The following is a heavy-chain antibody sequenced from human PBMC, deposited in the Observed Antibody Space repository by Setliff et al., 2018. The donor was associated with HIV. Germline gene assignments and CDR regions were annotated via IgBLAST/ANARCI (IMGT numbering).Heavy chain of an antibody. CDR3: SCSGYDSYFDY. CDR2: IKSKTDGGTT. J-gene: IGHJ4*02. CDR1: GFTFSNAW. Sequence: PGGSLRLSCAASGFTFSNAWMSWVRQAPGKGLEWVGRIKSKTDGGTTDYAAPVKGRFTISRDDSKNTAYLQMNSLKTEDTAVYYCSCSGYDSYFDYWGQGTLVTVSS. V-gene: IGHV3-15*01. D-gene: IGHD5-12*01.